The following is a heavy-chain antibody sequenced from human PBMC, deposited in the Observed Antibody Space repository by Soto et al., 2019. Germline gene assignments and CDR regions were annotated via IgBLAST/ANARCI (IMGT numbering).Heavy chain of an antibody. CDR2: ISSNGGAI. Sequence: GGSLRLSCTTSGFTFSTDAMSWVRQAPGMWLEWVSSISSNGGAIFYGDSVKGRFVFSRDNSENILYLQMSSLRADDTAVYYCAKGRSSPSLERSLNWFDPWGQGTLVTVSS. D-gene: IGHD3-3*02. CDR1: GFTFSTDA. J-gene: IGHJ5*02. CDR3: AKGRSSPSLERSLNWFDP. V-gene: IGHV3-23*01.